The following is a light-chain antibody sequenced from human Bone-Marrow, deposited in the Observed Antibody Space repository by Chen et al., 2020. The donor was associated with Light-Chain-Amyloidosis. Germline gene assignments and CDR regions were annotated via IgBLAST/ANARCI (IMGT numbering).Light chain of an antibody. V-gene: IGLV6-57*01. CDR1: SGSSATNY. CDR3: QSYQGSSQGV. CDR2: EDD. J-gene: IGLJ3*02. Sequence: KFMLTQPHSVSASPGKTVIISCTRSSGSSATNYVEWYQQRPGSSPTTVIYEDDQRPSGVPDRFSGSIDRSSNSASLTISGLKTEDEADYYCQSYQGSSQGVFGGGTKLTVL.